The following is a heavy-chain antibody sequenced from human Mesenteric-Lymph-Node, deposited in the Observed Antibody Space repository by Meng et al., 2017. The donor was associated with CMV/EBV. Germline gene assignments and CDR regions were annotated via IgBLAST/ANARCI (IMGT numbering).Heavy chain of an antibody. CDR1: GGSFSGYY. D-gene: IGHD4-23*01. J-gene: IGHJ4*02. CDR3: ARHQRWLKSEGGFNY. Sequence: QGKFRHGGAGPLTPSETPSLTCAVYGGSFSGYYWSWTRQPPGKGLEWIGEINHSGSTNYNPSLKSRVTISVDTSKNQFSLKLSSVTAADTAVYYCARHQRWLKSEGGFNYWGQGTLVTVSS. CDR2: INHSGST. V-gene: IGHV4-34*01.